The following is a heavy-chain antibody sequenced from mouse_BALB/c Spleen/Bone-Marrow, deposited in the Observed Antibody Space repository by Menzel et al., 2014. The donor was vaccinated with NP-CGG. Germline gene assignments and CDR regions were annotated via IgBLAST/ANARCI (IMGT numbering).Heavy chain of an antibody. J-gene: IGHJ2*01. CDR2: INPSSEYS. V-gene: IGHV1-4*02. Sequence: VQLQQSAAELARPGASVKMSCKASGYTFSNYTMHWVKQRPGQDLEWIGFINPSSEYSEYNQKFKDKTTLTADKSSSTAYMQLSSLTSEDSAVYYCAEPTVVADFDYWGQGTTLTVSS. D-gene: IGHD1-1*01. CDR3: AEPTVVADFDY. CDR1: GYTFSNYT.